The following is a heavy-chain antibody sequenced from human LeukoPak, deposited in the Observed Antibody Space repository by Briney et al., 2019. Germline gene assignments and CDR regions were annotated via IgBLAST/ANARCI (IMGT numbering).Heavy chain of an antibody. CDR2: ISYDGSNK. CDR3: AKAITIFGVVAAPDDAFDI. V-gene: IGHV3-30*18. D-gene: IGHD3-3*01. J-gene: IGHJ3*02. CDR1: GFTFSSYG. Sequence: PGGSLRLSCAASGFTFSSYGMHWVRQAPGKGLEWVAVISYDGSNKYYADSVKGRFTISRDNSKNTLYLQMNSLRAEDTAVYYCAKAITIFGVVAAPDDAFDIWGQGTMVTVSS.